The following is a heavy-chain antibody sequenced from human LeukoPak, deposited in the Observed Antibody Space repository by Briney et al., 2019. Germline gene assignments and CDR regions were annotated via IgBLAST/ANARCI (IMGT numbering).Heavy chain of an antibody. Sequence: GGSLRLSCAASGFTVSSNYMSWVRQAPGKGLEWVSVIYSGGSTYYADSVKGRFTISRGNSKNTLYLQMNSLRAEDTAVYYCAKDGWGSTTYYGMDVWGQGTTVTVSS. CDR3: AKDGWGSTTYYGMDV. D-gene: IGHD6-19*01. CDR2: IYSGGST. J-gene: IGHJ6*02. V-gene: IGHV3-66*01. CDR1: GFTVSSNY.